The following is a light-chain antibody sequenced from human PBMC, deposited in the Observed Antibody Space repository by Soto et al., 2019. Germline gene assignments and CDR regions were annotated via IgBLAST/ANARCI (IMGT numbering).Light chain of an antibody. Sequence: DLQMTQSPSSLSASVGDRVTITCQASQDISNFLNWYQQKPGKAPKLLIYDASNLQTGVPSRFAGSGSGTDFSFTISSLQPEDIATYYCQQYETLPVTFGGGTKVEIK. V-gene: IGKV1-33*01. J-gene: IGKJ4*01. CDR3: QQYETLPVT. CDR1: QDISNF. CDR2: DAS.